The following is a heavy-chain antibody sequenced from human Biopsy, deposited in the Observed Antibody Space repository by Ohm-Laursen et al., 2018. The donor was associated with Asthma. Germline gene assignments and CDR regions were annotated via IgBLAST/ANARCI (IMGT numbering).Heavy chain of an antibody. Sequence: SSVKVSCKSLGGTFNTYVIGWVRQAPGQGLEWMGGINSGFGTTTYPQKFQGRVTITADDSTSTVYMELSSLRSEDTAVYYCARKAGSCISRTCYSLDFWGQGTLVTVSS. CDR2: INSGFGTT. V-gene: IGHV1-69*01. CDR1: GGTFNTYV. J-gene: IGHJ4*02. D-gene: IGHD2-2*01. CDR3: ARKAGSCISRTCYSLDF.